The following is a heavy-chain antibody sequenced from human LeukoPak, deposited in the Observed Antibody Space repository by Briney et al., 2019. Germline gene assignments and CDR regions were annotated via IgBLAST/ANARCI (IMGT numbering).Heavy chain of an antibody. D-gene: IGHD3-10*01. CDR1: GGSITHY. Sequence: PSETLSLTCTVSGGSITHYWSWIRQPPGKGLEWIGYIYSSGSTNYNPSLKGRVTMSLDTSKNQFSLKLSSVTAADTAVYYCARYGSGSYRQFDFWGQGTLVTVSS. CDR3: ARYGSGSYRQFDF. V-gene: IGHV4-59*11. CDR2: IYSSGST. J-gene: IGHJ4*02.